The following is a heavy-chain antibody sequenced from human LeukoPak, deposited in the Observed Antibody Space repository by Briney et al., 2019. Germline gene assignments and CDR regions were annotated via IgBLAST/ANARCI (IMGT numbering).Heavy chain of an antibody. CDR3: TTERRGCSSTSCYSGDYYYMDV. V-gene: IGHV3-15*01. Sequence: SGGSLRLSCAASGFTFSNAWMSWVRQAPGKGLEWVGRIKSKTDGGTTDYAAPVKGRFTISRDDSKNTLYLQMNSLKTEDTAVYYCTTERRGCSSTSCYSGDYYYMDVWGKGTTVTVSS. D-gene: IGHD2-2*01. J-gene: IGHJ6*03. CDR2: IKSKTDGGTT. CDR1: GFTFSNAW.